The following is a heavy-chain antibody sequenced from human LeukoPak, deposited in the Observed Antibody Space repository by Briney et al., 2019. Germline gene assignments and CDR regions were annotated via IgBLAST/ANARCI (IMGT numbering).Heavy chain of an antibody. CDR3: ARNENSGWGYFDY. CDR2: IGGSNGIT. V-gene: IGHV3-23*01. Sequence: TGGSLRLSCAASGFTFSSYATHWVRQAPGKGLEWVSVIGGSNGITFYVGSVKGRFTISRDNSKDTLYLQMNSLRAEDTAVYYCARNENSGWGYFDYWGQGTLVTVSS. CDR1: GFTFSSYA. D-gene: IGHD5-12*01. J-gene: IGHJ4*02.